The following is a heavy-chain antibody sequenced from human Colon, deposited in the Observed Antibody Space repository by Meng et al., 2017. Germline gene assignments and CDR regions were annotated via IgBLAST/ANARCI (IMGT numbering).Heavy chain of an antibody. CDR1: GDSISSSTYC. D-gene: IGHD5-24*01. CDR2: AYYSGST. Sequence: QRQLQESGPGLAKPSETLSPTCTVSGDSISSSTYCWGWIRQPPGKGLEWIGCAYYSGSTYYDPSLKSRVAVSVDTSKNQFSLILSSVTAADTAVYYCSRWAGGREFLDYWGQGTLVTVSS. J-gene: IGHJ4*02. CDR3: SRWAGGREFLDY. V-gene: IGHV4-39*01.